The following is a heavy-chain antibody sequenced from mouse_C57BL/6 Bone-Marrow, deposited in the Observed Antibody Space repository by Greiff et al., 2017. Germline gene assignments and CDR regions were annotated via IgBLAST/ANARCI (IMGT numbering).Heavy chain of an antibody. D-gene: IGHD1-1*01. CDR1: GYTFTDYY. CDR2: IFPGSGST. J-gene: IGHJ4*01. CDR3: ARGATVVPYYYAMDY. Sequence: SGPELVKPGASVKISCKASGYTFTDYYINWVKQRPGQGLEWIGWIFPGSGSTYYNEKFKGKATLTVDKSSSTAYMLLSSLTSEDSAVYFCARGATVVPYYYAMDYWGQGTSVTVSA. V-gene: IGHV1-75*01.